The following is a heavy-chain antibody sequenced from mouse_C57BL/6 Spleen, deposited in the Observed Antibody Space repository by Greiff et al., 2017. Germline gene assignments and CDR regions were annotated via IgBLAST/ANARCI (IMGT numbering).Heavy chain of an antibody. CDR3: ARAFSYAMDY. J-gene: IGHJ4*01. Sequence: VQLQQSGAELVKPGASVKLSCKASGYSFTDSYMNWVKQRTGQGLEWIGSINPGNGHTNYNEKFKGKATLTAEKSSSTAYMQLSSLTSEDSAVYFCARAFSYAMDYWGQGTSITVSS. V-gene: IGHV1-76*01. CDR2: INPGNGHT. CDR1: GYSFTDSY.